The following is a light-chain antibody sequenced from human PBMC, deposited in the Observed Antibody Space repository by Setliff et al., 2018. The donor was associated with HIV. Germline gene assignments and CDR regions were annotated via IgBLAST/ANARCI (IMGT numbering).Light chain of an antibody. CDR1: SSDVGFYNR. CDR2: EVS. J-gene: IGLJ1*01. CDR3: SSYTSSTL. V-gene: IGLV2-18*02. Sequence: QSALTQPPPVSGSPGQSVTISCTGTSSDVGFYNRVSWYQQPPGTAPKLMISEVSNRPSGVPDRFSGSKSGNTASLTISGLRAEDEADYYCSSYTSSTLFGTGTKVTVL.